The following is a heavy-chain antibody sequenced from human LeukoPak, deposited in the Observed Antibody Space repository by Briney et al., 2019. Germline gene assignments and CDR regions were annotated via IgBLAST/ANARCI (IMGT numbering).Heavy chain of an antibody. V-gene: IGHV3-30-3*01. Sequence: GGSLRLSCAASGFTFSSYAMHWVRQAPGKGLEWVAVISYDGSNKYYADSVKGRFTISRDNSKNTLYLQMNSLRAEDTAVYYCAFEDSSGPTSWGQGTLVTVSS. CDR2: ISYDGSNK. D-gene: IGHD3-22*01. CDR1: GFTFSSYA. CDR3: AFEDSSGPTS. J-gene: IGHJ4*02.